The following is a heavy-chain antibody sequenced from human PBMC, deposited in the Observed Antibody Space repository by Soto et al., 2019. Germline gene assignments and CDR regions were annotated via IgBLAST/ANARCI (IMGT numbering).Heavy chain of an antibody. D-gene: IGHD3-10*01. Sequence: SETLSLTCTVSGGSISSYHWSWIRQSAEKGLEWIGRFYTSGNAIYNPSLKSRLSMSADTSKNQLSLTLTSVTAADTGVYYCARAGNEYGVDVWGQGTTGTV. V-gene: IGHV4-4*07. J-gene: IGHJ6*02. CDR3: ARAGNEYGVDV. CDR2: FYTSGNA. CDR1: GGSISSYH.